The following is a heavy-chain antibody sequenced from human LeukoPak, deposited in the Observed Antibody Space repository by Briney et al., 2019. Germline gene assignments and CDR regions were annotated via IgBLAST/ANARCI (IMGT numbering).Heavy chain of an antibody. V-gene: IGHV4-34*01. D-gene: IGHD1-14*01. CDR2: INHSGST. Sequence: SETLSLTCAVYGGSFSGYYWIWIRQPPGKGLEWIGEINHSGSTNSNPSLKSRVTISVDTSKNQISLKLSSVTAADTAVYYCARATEGNGHVWAFDIWGQGTMVTVSS. CDR3: ARATEGNGHVWAFDI. J-gene: IGHJ3*02. CDR1: GGSFSGYY.